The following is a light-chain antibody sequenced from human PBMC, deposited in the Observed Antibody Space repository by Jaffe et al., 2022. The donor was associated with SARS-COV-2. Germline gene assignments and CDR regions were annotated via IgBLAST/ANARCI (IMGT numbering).Light chain of an antibody. CDR1: QNVNTY. Sequence: DIVLTQSPATLSLSPGEGATLSCRASQNVNTYLAWYQQKPGQAPRLLIYDASNRATGIPARFRGSGSGTDFSLTISGLESEDFAVYYCQQRINFSWTFGQGTKVEMK. CDR3: QQRINFSWT. CDR2: DAS. V-gene: IGKV3-11*01. J-gene: IGKJ1*01.